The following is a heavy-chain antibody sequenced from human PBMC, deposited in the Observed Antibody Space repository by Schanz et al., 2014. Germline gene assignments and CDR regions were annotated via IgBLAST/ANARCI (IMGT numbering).Heavy chain of an antibody. D-gene: IGHD3-16*01. CDR3: GGGGGAYPQKYGMDV. Sequence: QVHLMQSGAEAKKPGASVKVSCKAFGYSFTTYFIHWVRLAPGQGFEWMGLISPSGGSTSYAQKFKGRAPMPRDPSPGADVMELGGLPSEDTAVYYWGGGGGAYPQKYGMDVWGQGTTVTVSS. CDR1: GYSFTTYF. V-gene: IGHV1-46*01. CDR2: ISPSGGST. J-gene: IGHJ6*02.